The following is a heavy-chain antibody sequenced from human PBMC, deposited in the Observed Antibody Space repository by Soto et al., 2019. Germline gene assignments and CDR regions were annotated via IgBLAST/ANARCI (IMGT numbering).Heavy chain of an antibody. CDR1: GFTFSSYS. J-gene: IGHJ6*02. D-gene: IGHD6-13*01. V-gene: IGHV3-48*02. Sequence: GGSLRLSCAASGFTFSSYSMNWVRQAPGKGLEWVSYISSSSSTIYYADSVKGRFTISRDNAKNSLYLQMNSLRDEDTAVYYCARVIAAAGSYYYYGMDVWGQGTTVTVSS. CDR3: ARVIAAAGSYYYYGMDV. CDR2: ISSSSSTI.